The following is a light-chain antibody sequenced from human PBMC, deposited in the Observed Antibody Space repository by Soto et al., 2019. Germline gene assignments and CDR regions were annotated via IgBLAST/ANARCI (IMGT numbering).Light chain of an antibody. CDR1: DSNIGSNS. V-gene: IGLV1-47*02. J-gene: IGLJ3*02. CDR2: YNN. Sequence: QSVLTQPPSASGTAGQVVTISCSGGDSNIGSNSVYWYQHLPRMAPKLLIYYNNQRPSGVPDRFSGSRSGTSASLAIVGLRSEDEAVYYCAAWDDSLNAWVFGGGTKLTVL. CDR3: AAWDDSLNAWV.